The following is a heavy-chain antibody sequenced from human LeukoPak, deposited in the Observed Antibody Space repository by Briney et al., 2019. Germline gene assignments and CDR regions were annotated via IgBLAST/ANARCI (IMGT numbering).Heavy chain of an antibody. CDR1: GGSISSYY. CDR2: IYYSGST. CDR3: ARDRGIYGGNAY. D-gene: IGHD4-23*01. Sequence: SETLSLTCTVSGGSISSYYWSWIRQPPGKGLEWIGYIYYSGSTNYNPSLKSRVTISVDTSKNQFSLKLSSVTAADTAVYYCARDRGIYGGNAYWGQGTLVTVSS. J-gene: IGHJ4*02. V-gene: IGHV4-59*01.